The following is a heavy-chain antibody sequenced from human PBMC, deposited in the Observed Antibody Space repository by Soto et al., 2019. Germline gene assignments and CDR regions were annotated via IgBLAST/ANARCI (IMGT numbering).Heavy chain of an antibody. J-gene: IGHJ4*02. CDR2: IKEDGSEK. CDR3: ARDFSLDY. CDR1: GFNFSTYW. Sequence: EVQLVESGGGLVQPGGSLRLSCAASGFNFSTYWMTWVRQAPGKGLEWVANIKEDGSEKYYVDSVKGRFAISRDNAKNSVHLQMNSLRAEDTAVYYCARDFSLDYWGQGTLVSVSS. V-gene: IGHV3-7*03.